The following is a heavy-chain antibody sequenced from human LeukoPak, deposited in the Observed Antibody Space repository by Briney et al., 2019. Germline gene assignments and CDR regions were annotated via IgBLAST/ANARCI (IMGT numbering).Heavy chain of an antibody. Sequence: SETLSLTCTVSGGSISSYYRSWIRQPPGKGLEWIGYIYYSGSTNYNPSLKSRVTISVDTSKNQFSLKLSSVTAADTAVYYCASGWWYYFDYWGQGTLVTVSS. CDR3: ASGWWYYFDY. V-gene: IGHV4-59*12. CDR2: IYYSGST. J-gene: IGHJ4*02. D-gene: IGHD2-8*02. CDR1: GGSISSYY.